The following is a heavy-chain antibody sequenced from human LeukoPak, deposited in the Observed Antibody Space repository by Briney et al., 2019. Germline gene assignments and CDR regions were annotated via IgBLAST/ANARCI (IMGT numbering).Heavy chain of an antibody. V-gene: IGHV1-2*06. J-gene: IGHJ6*02. CDR1: GYTFTGYY. D-gene: IGHD6-6*01. CDR2: INPNGGGT. CDR3: ARAESIAPFNYYYYGMDV. Sequence: ASVKVSCKASGYTFTGYYMHWVRQAPGQGLEWMGRINPNGGGTNYAQKFQGRVTMTRDTSISTAYMELSRLRSDDTAVYYCARAESIAPFNYYYYGMDVWGQGTTVTVSS.